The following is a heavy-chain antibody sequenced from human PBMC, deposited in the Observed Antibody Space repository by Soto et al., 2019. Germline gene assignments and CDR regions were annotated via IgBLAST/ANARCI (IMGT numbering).Heavy chain of an antibody. CDR3: ARDYGGIDY. D-gene: IGHD4-17*01. CDR2: ISGGSNYI. CDR1: GFTFSSST. J-gene: IGHJ4*02. Sequence: GGSLRLSCEASGFTFSSSTMNWVRQAPGKGLEWVSSISGGSNYIYYGDSVKGRFSISRDNAKNSLYLQMNSLRAEDTAVYYCARDYGGIDYWGQGTLVTVSS. V-gene: IGHV3-21*01.